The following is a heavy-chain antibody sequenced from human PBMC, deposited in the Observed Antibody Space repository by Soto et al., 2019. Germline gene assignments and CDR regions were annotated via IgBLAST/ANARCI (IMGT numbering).Heavy chain of an antibody. J-gene: IGHJ4*02. CDR1: GGSISSGGYS. CDR2: IYHSGST. Sequence: QLQLQESGSGLVKPSQTLSLTCAVSGGSISSGGYSWSWIRQPPGKGLEWIGYIYHSGSTYYNPSLKSRVTISVDRDQNQFSMKLSSVAAADTAVYYCARGLGYCSGGSCYNHQLDDWGQGTLVTVSS. V-gene: IGHV4-30-2*01. CDR3: ARGLGYCSGGSCYNHQLDD. D-gene: IGHD2-15*01.